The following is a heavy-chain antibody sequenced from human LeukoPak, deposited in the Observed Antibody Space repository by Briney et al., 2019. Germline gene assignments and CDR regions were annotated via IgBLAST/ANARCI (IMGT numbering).Heavy chain of an antibody. CDR1: GGSINNYY. V-gene: IGHV4-59*01. CDR2: ISYSGST. Sequence: SETLSLTCTVSGGSINNYYWSWIRQPPGKGLEWIGHISYSGSTNYNSSLRCRLTISVDTSKNQFSLKLNSVTAADTAVYYCARDSYTGSHFEDTFDIWGQGTMVTVSS. D-gene: IGHD1-26*01. J-gene: IGHJ3*02. CDR3: ARDSYTGSHFEDTFDI.